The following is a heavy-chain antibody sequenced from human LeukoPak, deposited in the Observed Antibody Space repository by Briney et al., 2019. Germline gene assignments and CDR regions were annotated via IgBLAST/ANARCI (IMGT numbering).Heavy chain of an antibody. CDR1: GGSISSYY. Sequence: SETLSLTCTVSGGSISSYYWSWIRQPPGEGLEWIGYIYYSGSTNYNPSLKSRVTISVDTSKNQFSLKVSSVTAADTAVYYCASNYYGSGSLDYWGQGNLVTVSS. CDR2: IYYSGST. V-gene: IGHV4-59*08. CDR3: ASNYYGSGSLDY. D-gene: IGHD3-10*01. J-gene: IGHJ4*02.